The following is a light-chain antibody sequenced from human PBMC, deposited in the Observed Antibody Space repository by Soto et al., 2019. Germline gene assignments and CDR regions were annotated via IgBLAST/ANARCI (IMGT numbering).Light chain of an antibody. V-gene: IGLV2-14*03. J-gene: IGLJ1*01. CDR3: SSYSASSTLL. CDR2: EVS. Sequence: QSVLTQPASVSGSPGQSITIYCTGTSSDVGGYNYVSWSQQHPGKAPKRLISEVSNRPSGVSNRFSGSKSGNTASLTISGLQADDEADYYCSSYSASSTLLFGTGTKVTVL. CDR1: SSDVGGYNY.